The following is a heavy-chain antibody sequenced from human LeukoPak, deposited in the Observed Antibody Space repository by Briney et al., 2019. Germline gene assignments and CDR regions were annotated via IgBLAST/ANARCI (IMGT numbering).Heavy chain of an antibody. CDR1: GGSISSSSYY. D-gene: IGHD3-22*01. V-gene: IGHV4-39*07. CDR2: IYYSGST. CDR3: ARGVYYDTSDNWFDP. J-gene: IGHJ5*02. Sequence: KASETLSLTCTVSGGSISSSSYYWGWIRQPPGKGLEWIGSIYYSGSTYYNPSLKSRITISVDTSKNQFSLKLSSVTAADTAVYYCARGVYYDTSDNWFDPWGQGTLVTVSS.